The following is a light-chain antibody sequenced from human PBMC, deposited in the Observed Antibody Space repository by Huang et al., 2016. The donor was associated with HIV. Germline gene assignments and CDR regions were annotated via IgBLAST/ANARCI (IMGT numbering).Light chain of an antibody. J-gene: IGKJ1*01. CDR1: QSVLYSSNNKNC. Sequence: DIVMTQSPDSLAVSLGERATIKCKSSQSVLYSSNNKNCLAWYQQKPGQPPKLLIDWAGTREPGVPDRFSGSESGTDFTLTISSLQAEDVAVYYCQQYYSTPKTFGQGTKVEI. CDR2: WAG. V-gene: IGKV4-1*01. CDR3: QQYYSTPKT.